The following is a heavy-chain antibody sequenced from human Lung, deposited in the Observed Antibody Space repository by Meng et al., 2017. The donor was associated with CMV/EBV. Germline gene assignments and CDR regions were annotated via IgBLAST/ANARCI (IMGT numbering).Heavy chain of an antibody. V-gene: IGHV4-39*07. Sequence: QKLSPGLAKPSNTLSLTCTVSGGSSRSSRHYWGWTRPPPGKWLDWIGNIYYSGLTSYNPSLKSRVTISVDTSKNQFSLKLSSVTAADTAVFYCARVWANGEGWFDPWGQGTLVTVSS. CDR3: ARVWANGEGWFDP. D-gene: IGHD2-8*01. CDR1: GGSSRSSRHY. J-gene: IGHJ5*02. CDR2: IYYSGLT.